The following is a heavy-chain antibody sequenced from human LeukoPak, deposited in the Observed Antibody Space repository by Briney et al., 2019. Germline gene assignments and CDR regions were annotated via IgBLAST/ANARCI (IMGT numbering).Heavy chain of an antibody. Sequence: SETLSLTCTVSGGSITSGGYYWSWIRQHPGKGLEWIGYIYYSGSTSYNPSLKSRVTISLDTSKNQFSLKLSSVTAADTAVYYCARETDYHDSGGYYLQWFDPWGQGTLVTVSS. CDR1: GGSITSGGYY. D-gene: IGHD3-22*01. CDR3: ARETDYHDSGGYYLQWFDP. V-gene: IGHV4-31*03. CDR2: IYYSGST. J-gene: IGHJ5*02.